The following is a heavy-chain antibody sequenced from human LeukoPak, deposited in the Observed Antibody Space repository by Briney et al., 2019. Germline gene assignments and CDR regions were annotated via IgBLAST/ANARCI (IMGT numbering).Heavy chain of an antibody. V-gene: IGHV1-18*04. Sequence: GASVKVSCKASGYTFTGYYMHWVRQAPGQGLEWMGWISAYNGNTNYAQKLQGRVTMTTDTSTSTAYMELRSLRSDDTAVYYCGYCSGGSCEVYGMDVWGQGTTVTVSS. J-gene: IGHJ6*02. CDR1: GYTFTGYY. CDR3: GYCSGGSCEVYGMDV. CDR2: ISAYNGNT. D-gene: IGHD2-15*01.